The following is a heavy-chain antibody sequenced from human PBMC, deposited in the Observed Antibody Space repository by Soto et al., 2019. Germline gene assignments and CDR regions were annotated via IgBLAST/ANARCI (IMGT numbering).Heavy chain of an antibody. V-gene: IGHV3-33*01. CDR3: VRDGQWLPRDGLRSSYYFDY. CDR1: GFNFSSYV. CDR2: IWYDGGNK. Sequence: QVQLVESGGGVVQPGRSLRLSCAASGFNFSSYVMHWVRQAPGKGLAWVAVIWYDGGNKYYADSVKGRFTISRDNSKNTLYLQMNSLRAEDTAVYYCVRDGQWLPRDGLRSSYYFDYWGQGTLVTVSS. D-gene: IGHD6-19*01. J-gene: IGHJ4*02.